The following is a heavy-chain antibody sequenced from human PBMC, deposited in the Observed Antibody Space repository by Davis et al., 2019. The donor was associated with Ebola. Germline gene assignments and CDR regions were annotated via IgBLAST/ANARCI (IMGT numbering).Heavy chain of an antibody. D-gene: IGHD1-26*01. CDR3: VKEGTTTIWVDSEN. CDR1: AFTFIPHT. Sequence: PGGSLRLSCSASAFTFIPHTMHWVRQAPGKGLEYVSVISSSGKTYYADSVKGRFTISRDNSQNNVYLQMTSLRVEDTAVYYCVKEGTTTIWVDSENWGQGTLVTVAS. J-gene: IGHJ4*02. V-gene: IGHV3-64D*08. CDR2: ISSSGKT.